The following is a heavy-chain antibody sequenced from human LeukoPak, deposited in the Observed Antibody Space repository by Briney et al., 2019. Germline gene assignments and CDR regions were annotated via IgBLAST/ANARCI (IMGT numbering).Heavy chain of an antibody. CDR2: ISYDGSNK. CDR3: ATQPCSGGRCYLLH. J-gene: IGHJ4*02. D-gene: IGHD2-15*01. V-gene: IGHV3-30*04. CDR1: GFTFSSYA. Sequence: GGSLRLSCAASGFTFSSYAMHWVRQAPGKGLEWVAVISYDGSNKYYADSVKGRFTISRDNSKNTLYLQLNSPRAEDTAVYYCATQPCSGGRCYLLHWGQGTLVTVSS.